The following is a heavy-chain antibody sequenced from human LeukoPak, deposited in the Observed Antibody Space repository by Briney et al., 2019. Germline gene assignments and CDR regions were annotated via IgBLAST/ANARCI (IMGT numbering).Heavy chain of an antibody. CDR1: GFTFSSYG. J-gene: IGHJ4*02. D-gene: IGHD6-19*01. CDR2: IRYDGSNK. Sequence: PGGSLRLSCAASGFTFSSYGMHWVRQAPGKGLEWVAFIRYDGSNKYYADSVKGRFTISRDNSKNTLYLQMNSLRAEDTAVYYCARGSKQSVAGTFDYWGQGTLVTVSS. V-gene: IGHV3-30*02. CDR3: ARGSKQSVAGTFDY.